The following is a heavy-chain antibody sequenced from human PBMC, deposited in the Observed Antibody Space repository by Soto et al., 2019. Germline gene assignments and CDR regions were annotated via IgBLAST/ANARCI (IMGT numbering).Heavy chain of an antibody. Sequence: GGSLRLSCAASGFTFSDYYMSWIRQAPGKGLEWVSYISSSGSTIYYADSVKGRFTISRDNAKNSLYLQMNSLRAEDTAVYYCARGPYDYVWGSDPPHFDYWGQGTMVTVSS. CDR2: ISSSGSTI. V-gene: IGHV3-11*01. CDR1: GFTFSDYY. J-gene: IGHJ4*03. CDR3: ARGPYDYVWGSDPPHFDY. D-gene: IGHD3-16*02.